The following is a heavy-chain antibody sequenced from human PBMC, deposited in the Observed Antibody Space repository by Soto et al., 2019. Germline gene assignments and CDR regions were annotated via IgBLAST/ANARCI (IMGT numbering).Heavy chain of an antibody. CDR1: GFNFSNYA. CDR3: VRDSDHSDIFAMDV. J-gene: IGHJ6*02. V-gene: IGHV3-48*03. CDR2: ISRSGDNI. Sequence: PGGSLRLSCAGSGFNFSNYAMNWVRQAPGKGLEWVSYISRSGDNIYDADAVKGRFTISRDNTKNSLYLQLNSLRVEDTAVYYCVRDSDHSDIFAMDVWGQGTTVTVSS. D-gene: IGHD3-22*01.